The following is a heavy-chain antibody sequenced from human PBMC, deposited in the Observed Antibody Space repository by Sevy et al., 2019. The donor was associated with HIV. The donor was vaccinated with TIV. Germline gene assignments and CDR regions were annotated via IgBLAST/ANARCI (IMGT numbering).Heavy chain of an antibody. D-gene: IGHD2-15*01. CDR2: ISSSSSYI. CDR3: ARDDIVARDYFDY. J-gene: IGHJ4*02. V-gene: IGHV3-21*01. CDR1: GFTFSSYS. Sequence: GGSLRLSCAASGFTFSSYSMNWVRQAPGKGLEWVSSISSSSSYIYYADSVKGRFTISRDNAKNSLYLHMNSLRAEDTAVYYCARDDIVARDYFDYWGQGTLVTVSS.